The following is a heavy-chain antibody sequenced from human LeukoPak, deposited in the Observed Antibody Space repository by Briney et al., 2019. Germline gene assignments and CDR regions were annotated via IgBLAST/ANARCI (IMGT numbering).Heavy chain of an antibody. J-gene: IGHJ5*02. CDR1: GGSISSSSYY. Sequence: SETLSLTCTVSGGSISSSSYYWGWIRQPPGKGLEWIGSIYYSGSAHYNPSLKSRVTISVDTSKNQFSLKLSSVTAADTAVYYCARASVVTWFDPWGQGTLVTVSS. V-gene: IGHV4-39*01. CDR2: IYYSGSA. D-gene: IGHD4-23*01. CDR3: ARASVVTWFDP.